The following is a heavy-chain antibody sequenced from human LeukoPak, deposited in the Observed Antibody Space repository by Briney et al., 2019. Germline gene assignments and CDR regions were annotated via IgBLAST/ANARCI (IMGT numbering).Heavy chain of an antibody. CDR3: ARGRGPFDP. J-gene: IGHJ5*02. Sequence: KPSETLSLTCAVYGGSFSGYYWSWIRQPPGKGLEWIGEINHSGSTNYNPSLKSRVTISVDTSKNQFSLKLSSVTAADTAVHYCARGRGPFDPWGQGTLVTVSS. CDR2: INHSGST. V-gene: IGHV4-34*01. CDR1: GGSFSGYY. D-gene: IGHD3-10*01.